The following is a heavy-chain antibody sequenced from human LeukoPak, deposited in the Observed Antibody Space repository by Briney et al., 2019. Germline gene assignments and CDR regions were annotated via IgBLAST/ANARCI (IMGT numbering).Heavy chain of an antibody. CDR2: ISPSSSYI. CDR1: GFSFSGYS. V-gene: IGHV3-21*01. CDR3: ARGRGCSSMSCYPDY. Sequence: GGSLRLSCAASGFSFSGYSINWVRQAPGKGLGWVSSISPSSSYIYYADSVKGGFTISRDNAKNSLYLQMNSLRAEDTAVYYCARGRGCSSMSCYPDYWGQGTLVTVSS. D-gene: IGHD2-2*01. J-gene: IGHJ4*02.